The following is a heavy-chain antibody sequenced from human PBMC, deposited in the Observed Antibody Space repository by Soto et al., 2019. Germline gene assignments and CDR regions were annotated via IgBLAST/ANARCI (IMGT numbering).Heavy chain of an antibody. Sequence: SETLSLTCAVYGGSFSGYYWSWIRQPPGKGLEWIGEINHSGSTDYNPSLKSRVTISVDTSKNQFSLKLSSVTAADTAVYYCARGNRRGRWRLLEWLSYGMDVWGQGTTVTVSS. D-gene: IGHD3-3*01. CDR2: INHSGST. J-gene: IGHJ6*02. CDR3: ARGNRRGRWRLLEWLSYGMDV. V-gene: IGHV4-34*01. CDR1: GGSFSGYY.